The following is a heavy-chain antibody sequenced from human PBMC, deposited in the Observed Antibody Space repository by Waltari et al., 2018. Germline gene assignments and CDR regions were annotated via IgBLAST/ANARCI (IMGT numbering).Heavy chain of an antibody. CDR1: GYTFTSYA. Sequence: QVQLVQSGAEVKKPGASVKVSCKASGYTFTSYAMHWVRQAPGQRLEWMGWINAGKGNTKYSQRFQGRVTITRDTSASTAYMELGSLRSEDTAVYYCARDPTVTLYYCYYMDVWGKGTTVTVSS. CDR3: ARDPTVTLYYCYYMDV. J-gene: IGHJ6*03. D-gene: IGHD4-4*01. CDR2: INAGKGNT. V-gene: IGHV1-3*01.